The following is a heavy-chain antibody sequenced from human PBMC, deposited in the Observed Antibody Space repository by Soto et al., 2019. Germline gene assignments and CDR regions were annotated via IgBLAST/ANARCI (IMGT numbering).Heavy chain of an antibody. CDR2: IYYTGST. CDR1: GFSINSVGYY. Sequence: QVQLQESGPGLVKPSQTLSLTCNVSGFSINSVGYYWSWIRHLPGKGLEWMGYIYYTGSTFYNPSLTSRLTISVDTSKNQCSLKLSSLTDADTAVYFCARDFISVAGGVDVWGPGITVTVSS. V-gene: IGHV4-31*03. CDR3: ARDFISVAGGVDV. J-gene: IGHJ6*02. D-gene: IGHD3-16*02.